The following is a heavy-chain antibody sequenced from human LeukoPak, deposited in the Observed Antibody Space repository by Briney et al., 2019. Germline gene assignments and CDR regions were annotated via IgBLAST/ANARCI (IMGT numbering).Heavy chain of an antibody. CDR2: IYTRGST. CDR3: ARRRYSGSYFDY. Sequence: SETLSLTCTVSGGSISSYYWSWIRQPPGKGLEWIGYIYTRGSTNYNPSLKSRVTISVDTSKNQFSLKLSSVTAADTAVYYCARRRYSGSYFDYWGQGTLVTVSS. D-gene: IGHD1-26*01. J-gene: IGHJ4*02. V-gene: IGHV4-4*09. CDR1: GGSISSYY.